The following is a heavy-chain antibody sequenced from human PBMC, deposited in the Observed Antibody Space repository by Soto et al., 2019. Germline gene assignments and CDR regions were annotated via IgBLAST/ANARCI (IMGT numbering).Heavy chain of an antibody. CDR1: GFTFSTYA. CDR2: INERGGST. V-gene: IGHV3-23*01. Sequence: GGSLSLSCADSGFTFSTYALSWGRQAPGKGLEWVSAINERGGSTYYADSVKGRFTISRDNSKNTLYLQMKSLRAEDTALYYGAKGKSGTTAFDIWGQGTMVTVSS. CDR3: AKGKSGTTAFDI. J-gene: IGHJ3*02. D-gene: IGHD1-1*01.